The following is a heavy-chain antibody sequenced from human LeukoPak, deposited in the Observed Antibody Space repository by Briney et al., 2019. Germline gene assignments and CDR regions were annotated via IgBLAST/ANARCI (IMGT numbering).Heavy chain of an antibody. CDR3: AKELRSNDY. J-gene: IGHJ4*02. D-gene: IGHD2-21*01. CDR1: GFTFSTSA. V-gene: IGHV3-23*01. Sequence: GGSLRLSCAASGFTFSTSAMSWVRKAPGKGLEWVSAISASGGRPYYADSVNGRFTISRDVSKNTLYLQMNSLRAEDTAVYYCAKELRSNDYWGQGTLVTVSS. CDR2: ISASGGRP.